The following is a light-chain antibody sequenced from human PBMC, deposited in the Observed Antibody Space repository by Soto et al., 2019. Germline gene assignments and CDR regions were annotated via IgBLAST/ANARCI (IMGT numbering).Light chain of an antibody. CDR2: AAS. J-gene: IGKJ2*01. CDR1: PSGPHNN. V-gene: IGKV3-20*01. CDR3: HQYGNGAYT. Sequence: EIVLTQSPGTLSLSPGERLTLSCSASPSGPHNNLAWFQQKPGQAPRLLIHAASTRAVGIPFRFSGGGSGTAFTLAIRRLAPEDFAVYYCHQYGNGAYTFGQGTKVEMK.